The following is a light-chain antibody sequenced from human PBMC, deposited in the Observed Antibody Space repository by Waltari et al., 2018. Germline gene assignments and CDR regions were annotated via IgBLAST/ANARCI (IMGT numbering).Light chain of an antibody. Sequence: QSALTPPASVSGSPGPSITISCTGTSSDVGSYNLVSWYQHHPGKAPKVMIYEGSKRPSGVSNRFSGSKSGNTASLTISGLQAEDEADYYCCSYAGSTASVMFGGGTKLTVL. CDR3: CSYAGSTASVM. CDR2: EGS. V-gene: IGLV2-23*01. CDR1: SSDVGSYNL. J-gene: IGLJ3*02.